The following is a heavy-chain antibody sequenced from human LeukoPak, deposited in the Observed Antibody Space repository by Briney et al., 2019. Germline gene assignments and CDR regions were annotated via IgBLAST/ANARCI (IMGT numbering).Heavy chain of an antibody. V-gene: IGHV1-18*01. J-gene: IGHJ4*02. CDR2: SSAYNGNT. CDR1: VHTLTSYG. CDR3: ARDGDCSGGSCYLYGFDY. D-gene: IGHD2-15*01. Sequence: ASVKVSCKASVHTLTSYGISWVRQAPGQGLEWVGWSSAYNGNTNYAQKLQGRVTMTTDTSTSTAYMELRSLRSDDTAVYYCARDGDCSGGSCYLYGFDYWGQGTLVTVSS.